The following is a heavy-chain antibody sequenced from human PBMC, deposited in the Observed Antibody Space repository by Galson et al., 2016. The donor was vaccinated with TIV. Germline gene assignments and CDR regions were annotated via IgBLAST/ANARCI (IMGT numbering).Heavy chain of an antibody. CDR2: INPTSGDT. CDR1: GYTFTGYY. Sequence: SVKVSCKASGYTFTGYYIHWVRQAPGQGLEWMGWINPTSGDTNYQKRFQDRVTMTRDTSITTVYMDLNRLTSDDTAVYYCARDLSTDTTTPFDYWGQRTLVTV. CDR3: ARDLSTDTTTPFDY. V-gene: IGHV1-2*02. D-gene: IGHD4-17*01. J-gene: IGHJ4*02.